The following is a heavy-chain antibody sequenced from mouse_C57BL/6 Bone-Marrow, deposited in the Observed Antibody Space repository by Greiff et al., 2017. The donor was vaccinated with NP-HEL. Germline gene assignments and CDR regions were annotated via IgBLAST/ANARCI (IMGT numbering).Heavy chain of an antibody. Sequence: QVQLQQSGAELVKPGASVKIYCKASGYAFSSYWMNWVKQRPGKGLEWIGQIYPGDGDTNYNGKFKGKATLTADKSSSTAYMQLSSLTSEDSAVYFCARSYYSNYRFDYWGQGTTLTVSS. V-gene: IGHV1-80*01. CDR2: IYPGDGDT. CDR3: ARSYYSNYRFDY. D-gene: IGHD2-5*01. CDR1: GYAFSSYW. J-gene: IGHJ2*01.